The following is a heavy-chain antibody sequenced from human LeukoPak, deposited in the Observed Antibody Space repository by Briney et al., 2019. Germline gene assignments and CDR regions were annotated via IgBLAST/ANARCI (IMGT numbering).Heavy chain of an antibody. D-gene: IGHD2-2*01. J-gene: IGHJ4*02. Sequence: GRRLTLACAASGFSVSIHGLSWVRQAPGEGLECVSSLSGSGYNTYYADSVKGRFTISRDNSKNTVYLQMNSLRAEDTAVYYCAKDPYGTRYFDYWGQGTLVTVSS. V-gene: IGHV3-23*01. CDR1: GFSVSIHG. CDR2: LSGSGYNT. CDR3: AKDPYGTRYFDY.